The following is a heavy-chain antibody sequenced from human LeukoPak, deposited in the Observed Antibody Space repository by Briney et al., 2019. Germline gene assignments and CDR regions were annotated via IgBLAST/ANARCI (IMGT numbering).Heavy chain of an antibody. J-gene: IGHJ4*02. D-gene: IGHD5-18*01. CDR1: GFTFSSYA. CDR2: INHYGST. V-gene: IGHV4-34*01. CDR3: ARAYRAHQTFHSYHFFDF. Sequence: GSLRLSCAASGFTFSSYAMSWVRQAPGKGLEWIGEINHYGSTKYSPSLKSRVTISGDTSKNQFSLRLTSVAAADTAVYYCARAYRAHQTFHSYHFFDFWGRGTLVTVSS.